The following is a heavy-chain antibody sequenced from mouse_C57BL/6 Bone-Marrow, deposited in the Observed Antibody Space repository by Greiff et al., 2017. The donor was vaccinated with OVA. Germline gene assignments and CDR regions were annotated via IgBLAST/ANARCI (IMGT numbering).Heavy chain of an antibody. V-gene: IGHV1-18*01. CDR1: GYTFTDYN. J-gene: IGHJ3*01. D-gene: IGHD2-4*01. Sequence: EVQLQQSGPELVKPGASVKIPCKASGYTFTDYNMDWVKQSHGKSLEWIGDINPNNGGTIYNQKFKGKATLTVDKSSSTAYMELRSLTSEDTAVYYGARQYYDYDGWFAYWGQGTLVTVSA. CDR2: INPNNGGT. CDR3: ARQYYDYDGWFAY.